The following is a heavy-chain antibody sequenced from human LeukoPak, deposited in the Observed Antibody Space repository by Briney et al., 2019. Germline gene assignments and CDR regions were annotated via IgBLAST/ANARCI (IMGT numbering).Heavy chain of an antibody. CDR2: INTNSGGT. V-gene: IGHV1-2*02. CDR3: AREDPLYASGADTFDF. CDR1: GYTFTDYY. Sequence: ASVKVSRKSSGYTFTDYYIHWVRQAPGQGLEWMGWINTNSGGTNYAQKFQGRVTMTRDTSISTAYMELSRLKSDDTAVYYCAREDPLYASGADTFDFWGQGTLVTVSS. D-gene: IGHD3-10*01. J-gene: IGHJ4*02.